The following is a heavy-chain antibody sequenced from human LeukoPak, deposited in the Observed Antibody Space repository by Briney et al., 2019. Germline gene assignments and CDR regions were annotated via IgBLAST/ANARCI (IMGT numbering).Heavy chain of an antibody. V-gene: IGHV3-30*18. J-gene: IGHJ4*02. D-gene: IGHD5-18*01. CDR1: GFTFSSYG. Sequence: PGGSLRLSCAASGFTFSSYGMHWVRQAPGKGLEWVAVISYDGSNKYYADSVKGRFTISRDNSKNTLYLQMNSLRAEDTAVYYCAKVSDSYGAPFDYWGQGTLVTVSS. CDR2: ISYDGSNK. CDR3: AKVSDSYGAPFDY.